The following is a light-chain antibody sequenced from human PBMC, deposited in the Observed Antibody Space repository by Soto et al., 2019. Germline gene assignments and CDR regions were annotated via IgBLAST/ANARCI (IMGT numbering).Light chain of an antibody. CDR3: QHYNNWPPWT. V-gene: IGKV3-20*01. Sequence: EFVLTQSPGTLSLSPGERATLSCRAIQTVRNNYLAWYQQKPGQAPRLLIYDASSRATGIPDRFSGGGSGTDFTLTISRLEPEDFAVYYCQHYNNWPPWTFGQGTKVDIK. J-gene: IGKJ1*01. CDR2: DAS. CDR1: QTVRNNY.